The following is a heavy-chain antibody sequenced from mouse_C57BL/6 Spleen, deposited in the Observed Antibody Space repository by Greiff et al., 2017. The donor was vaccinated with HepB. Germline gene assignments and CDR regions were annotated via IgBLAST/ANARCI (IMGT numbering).Heavy chain of an antibody. CDR3: ARGGYYGSSQCFDY. CDR1: GYSITSGYY. Sequence: DVQLQESGPGLVKPSQSLSLTCSVTGYSITSGYYWNWIRQFPGNKLEWMGYISYDGSNNYNPSLKNRISITRDTSKNQFFLKLNSVTTEDTATYYCARGGYYGSSQCFDYWGQGTTLTVSS. D-gene: IGHD1-1*01. J-gene: IGHJ2*01. V-gene: IGHV3-6*01. CDR2: ISYDGSN.